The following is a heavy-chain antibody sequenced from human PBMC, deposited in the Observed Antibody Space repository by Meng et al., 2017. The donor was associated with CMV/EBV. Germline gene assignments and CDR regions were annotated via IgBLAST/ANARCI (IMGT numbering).Heavy chain of an antibody. CDR2: MNPNSGNT. D-gene: IGHD5-12*01. CDR1: GYTFTSYD. CDR3: ARTTHSGYVGFDY. Sequence: ASVQVSCNASGYTFTSYDINWVRQATGQGLEWMGWMNPNSGNTGYAQKFQGRVTITRNTSISTAYMELSSLRSAETAVYYCARTTHSGYVGFDYWGQGTLVTVSS. J-gene: IGHJ4*02. V-gene: IGHV1-8*03.